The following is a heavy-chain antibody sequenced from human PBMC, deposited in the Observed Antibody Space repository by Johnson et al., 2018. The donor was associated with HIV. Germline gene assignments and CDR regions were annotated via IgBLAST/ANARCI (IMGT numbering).Heavy chain of an antibody. CDR2: IKQDGTEK. CDR3: ARDQGELRRTHAFDI. V-gene: IGHV3-7*01. CDR1: GFTFSSYW. D-gene: IGHD1-14*01. J-gene: IGHJ3*02. Sequence: VQLVESGGGLVQPGGSLRLSCAASGFTFSSYWMSWVRQAPGKGLGWVANIKQDGTEKYYVGSVKGRFTISRDNAKNSLYLQMNSLRAEDTAVYYCARDQGELRRTHAFDIWGQGTMVTVSS.